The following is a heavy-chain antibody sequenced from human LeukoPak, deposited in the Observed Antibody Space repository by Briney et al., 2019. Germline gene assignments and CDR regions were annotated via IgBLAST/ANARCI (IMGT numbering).Heavy chain of an antibody. J-gene: IGHJ6*03. V-gene: IGHV1-18*01. CDR1: GYTFTSYA. Sequence: ASVKVSCKASGYTFTSYAMNWVRQAPGQGLEWMGWISAYNGNTNYAQKLQGRVTMTTDTSTSTAYMELRSLRSDDTAVYYCARSGDYLHYYYYYMDVWGKGTTVTISS. D-gene: IGHD4-17*01. CDR3: ARSGDYLHYYYYYMDV. CDR2: ISAYNGNT.